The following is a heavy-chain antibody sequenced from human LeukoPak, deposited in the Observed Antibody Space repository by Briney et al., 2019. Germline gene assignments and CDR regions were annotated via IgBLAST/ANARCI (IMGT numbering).Heavy chain of an antibody. Sequence: GGSLRLSCVASGFTFSRYKMHWVRQGPGKGLMWVSRLNSDGSGTTYADSVKGRFAISRDNAKNTLYLQMNSLRAEDTAVYYCARAKYYYGSGSYYDAFDIWGQGTMVTVSS. CDR2: LNSDGSGT. CDR1: GFTFSRYK. J-gene: IGHJ3*02. D-gene: IGHD3-10*01. V-gene: IGHV3-74*01. CDR3: ARAKYYYGSGSYYDAFDI.